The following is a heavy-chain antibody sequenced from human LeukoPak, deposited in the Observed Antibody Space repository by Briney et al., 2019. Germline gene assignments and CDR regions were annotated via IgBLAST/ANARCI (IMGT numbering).Heavy chain of an antibody. CDR2: IYSGDST. J-gene: IGHJ3*02. Sequence: GGSLRLSCAVSGFTVSSNYMSWVRQAPGKGRQWVSIIYSGDSTYYADSVKGRFTMSRDNSKNRLYLRMNSLRVEDTAVYYCARVNTGSYRTAFDIWGQGTMVTVSS. D-gene: IGHD1-26*01. CDR1: GFTVSSNY. CDR3: ARVNTGSYRTAFDI. V-gene: IGHV3-66*01.